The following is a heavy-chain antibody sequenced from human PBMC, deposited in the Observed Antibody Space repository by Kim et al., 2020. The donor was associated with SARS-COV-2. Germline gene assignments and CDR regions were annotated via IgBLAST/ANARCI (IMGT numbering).Heavy chain of an antibody. J-gene: IGHJ6*01. CDR3: ARGRRGSDYYVGDYYY. D-gene: IGHD3-16*01. CDR2: VSNSGST. CDR1: GGSISSDTYS. V-gene: IGHV4-39*01. Sequence: SETLSLTCSVSGGSISSDTYSWVWIRQPPGRGLEWIGTVSNSGSTYNSPSLKSRVAISVATSKNQFSLKLSSVTAADTAVYFCARGRRGSDYYVGDYYY.